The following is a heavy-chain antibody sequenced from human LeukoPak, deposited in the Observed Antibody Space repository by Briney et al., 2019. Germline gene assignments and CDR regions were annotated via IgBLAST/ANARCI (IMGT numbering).Heavy chain of an antibody. Sequence: GGSLRLSCAASGFTFDNYRMSWVRQAPGKGLEWVSTINADGGNTYYADSVKGRFTISRDNSKSTLILQMNSLRVEDTALYYCTKRVKYGGTWDHFADWGQGTLVTVSS. CDR1: GFTFDNYR. CDR2: INADGGNT. V-gene: IGHV3-23*01. J-gene: IGHJ4*02. D-gene: IGHD1-26*01. CDR3: TKRVKYGGTWDHFAD.